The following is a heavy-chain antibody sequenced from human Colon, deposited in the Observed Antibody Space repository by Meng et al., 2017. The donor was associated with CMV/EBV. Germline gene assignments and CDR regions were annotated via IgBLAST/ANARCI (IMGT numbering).Heavy chain of an antibody. J-gene: IGHJ4*02. CDR2: ISPYNGDT. V-gene: IGHV1-18*01. Sequence: QVQLVQSGAEVKKPAASVKVSCKTSGYTFTNFGISWVRQAPGQGLEWMAYISPYNGDTNYAQRFQGRVALTTDTSTSTVYMELGSLTSDDTAMYYCARELVRGGYWGQGTLVTVSS. D-gene: IGHD6-6*01. CDR3: ARELVRGGY. CDR1: GYTFTNFG.